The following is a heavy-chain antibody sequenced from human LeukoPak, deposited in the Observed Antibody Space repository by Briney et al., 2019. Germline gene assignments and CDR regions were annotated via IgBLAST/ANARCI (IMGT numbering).Heavy chain of an antibody. D-gene: IGHD3-10*01. CDR3: ARVRKEYYYGSGSSANFDY. V-gene: IGHV4-34*01. CDR1: GGSFSGYY. J-gene: IGHJ4*02. Sequence: SQTLSLTCAVYGGSFSGYYWSWIRQPPGKRLEWIGEINHIGSTNYNPSLKSRVPIPVATSKTQFSLKLSSVTAADTAVYYCARVRKEYYYGSGSSANFDYWGQGTLVTVSS. CDR2: INHIGST.